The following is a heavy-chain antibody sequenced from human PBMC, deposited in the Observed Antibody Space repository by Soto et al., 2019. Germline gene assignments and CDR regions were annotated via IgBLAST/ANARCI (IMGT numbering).Heavy chain of an antibody. CDR2: IYYSGST. CDR1: GGSISSYY. CDR3: ARSGSSGWYNWFDP. Sequence: PSETLSLTCTVSGGSISSYYWSWIRQPPGKGLEWIGYIYYSGSTNYNPSLKSRVTISVDTSKNQFSLKLSSVTAADTAVYYCARSGSSGWYNWFDPWGQGTLVTVSS. V-gene: IGHV4-59*01. D-gene: IGHD6-19*01. J-gene: IGHJ5*02.